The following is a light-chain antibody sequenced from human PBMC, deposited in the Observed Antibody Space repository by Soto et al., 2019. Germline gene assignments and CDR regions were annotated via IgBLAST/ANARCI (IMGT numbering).Light chain of an antibody. J-gene: IGLJ1*01. CDR1: ISDVGGYNF. Sequence: QSALTQPASVSGSPGQSSTISCTGTISDVGGYNFVSWYQQYPGKAPKLMICDVSNRPSGVSNRFSGSKSGNTASLTISGLQAEEEADYYCSSFTGSNYVFGTGT. V-gene: IGLV2-14*03. CDR3: SSFTGSNYV. CDR2: DVS.